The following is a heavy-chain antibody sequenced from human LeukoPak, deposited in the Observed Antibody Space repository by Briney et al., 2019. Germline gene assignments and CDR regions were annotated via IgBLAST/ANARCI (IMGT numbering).Heavy chain of an antibody. CDR3: AKDPYSSGWYYYYYGMDV. CDR1: GFTFSSYG. Sequence: GGSLRLSCAASGFTFSSYGMHWVRQAPGKGLEWGAVISYDGSNKYYADSVKGRFTISRDNSKNTLYLQMNSLRAEDTAVYYCAKDPYSSGWYYYYYGMDVWGQGTTVTVSS. D-gene: IGHD6-19*01. J-gene: IGHJ6*02. CDR2: ISYDGSNK. V-gene: IGHV3-30*18.